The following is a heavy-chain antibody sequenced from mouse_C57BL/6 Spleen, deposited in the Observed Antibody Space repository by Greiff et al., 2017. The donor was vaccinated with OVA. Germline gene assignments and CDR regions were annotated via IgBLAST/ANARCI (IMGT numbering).Heavy chain of an antibody. D-gene: IGHD2-5*01. Sequence: VQLQESGAELVRPGASVTLSCKASGYTFTDYEMHWVKQTPVHGLEWIGAIDPETGGTAYNQKFKGKAILTADKSSSTAYMELRSLTSEDSAVYYCTRDYSNLYYFDYWGKGTTLTVSS. CDR2: IDPETGGT. CDR1: GYTFTDYE. CDR3: TRDYSNLYYFDY. J-gene: IGHJ2*01. V-gene: IGHV1-15*01.